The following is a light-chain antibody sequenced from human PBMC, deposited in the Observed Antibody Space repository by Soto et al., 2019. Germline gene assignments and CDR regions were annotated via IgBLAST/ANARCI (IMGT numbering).Light chain of an antibody. Sequence: EIVLTQSPATLSLSPGERATLSCRASQSVGSYLAWYQQRPGQPPRLLIFDTSNRATGIPARFSGSGSGTDFTLTISSLEPEDFAVYYCQPRSNWPLTFGGGTKVESK. J-gene: IGKJ4*01. CDR3: QPRSNWPLT. CDR2: DTS. CDR1: QSVGSY. V-gene: IGKV3-11*01.